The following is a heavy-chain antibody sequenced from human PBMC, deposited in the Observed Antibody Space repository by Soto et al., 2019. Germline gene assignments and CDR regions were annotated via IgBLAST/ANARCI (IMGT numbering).Heavy chain of an antibody. CDR3: ARVGADYYDSSGYWAPRYFDY. CDR1: GGTFSSDA. V-gene: IGHV1-69*13. J-gene: IGHJ4*02. Sequence: SVKVSCKASGGTFSSDAISWMRQAPGQGLEWMGGIIPIFGTANYAQKFQGRVTITADESTSTAHMELSSLRSEDTAVYYCARVGADYYDSSGYWAPRYFDYWGQGTLVTVSS. D-gene: IGHD3-22*01. CDR2: IIPIFGTA.